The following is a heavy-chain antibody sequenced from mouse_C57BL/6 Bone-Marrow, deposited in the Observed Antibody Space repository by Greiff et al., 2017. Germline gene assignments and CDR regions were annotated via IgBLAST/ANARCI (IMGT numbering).Heavy chain of an antibody. J-gene: IGHJ4*01. V-gene: IGHV1-64*01. Sequence: QVQLQQPGAELVKPGASVKLSCKASGYTFTNYWMHWVKQRPGQGLEWIGMMHPNGGSPDYNEKFKSEATLSVDKSSRIAYMELSSLTSEDSAVYYCARSYDYDDYTMDYGGQGTSVTVSS. CDR2: MHPNGGSP. CDR1: GYTFTNYW. CDR3: ARSYDYDDYTMDY. D-gene: IGHD2-4*01.